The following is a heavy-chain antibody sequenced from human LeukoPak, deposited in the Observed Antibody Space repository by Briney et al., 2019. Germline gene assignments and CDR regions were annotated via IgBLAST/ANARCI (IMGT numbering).Heavy chain of an antibody. V-gene: IGHV3-15*01. CDR1: GFTFSNAW. Sequence: PGGSLRLSCAASGFTFSNAWMSWVRQAPGKGLEWVGRIKSKTDGGTTDYAAPVKGRFTISRDDSKNTLYLQMNSLKTEDTAVYYCVGVVVPAANFDYWGQGTLVTVSS. D-gene: IGHD2-2*01. J-gene: IGHJ4*02. CDR3: VGVVVPAANFDY. CDR2: IKSKTDGGTT.